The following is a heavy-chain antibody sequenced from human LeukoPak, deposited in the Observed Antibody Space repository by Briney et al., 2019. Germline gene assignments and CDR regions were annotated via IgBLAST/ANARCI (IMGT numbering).Heavy chain of an antibody. CDR2: INYSGST. D-gene: IGHD1-26*01. CDR1: GGSISSYY. CDR3: ARAEVGATRGRGY. Sequence: SETLSLACSVSGGSISSYYWSWIRQPPGKGLEWIGYINYSGSTNFNPSLKSRVTISVDTSKNQFSLKLSSVTAADTAVYYCARAEVGATRGRGYWGQGTLVTVSS. J-gene: IGHJ4*02. V-gene: IGHV4-59*01.